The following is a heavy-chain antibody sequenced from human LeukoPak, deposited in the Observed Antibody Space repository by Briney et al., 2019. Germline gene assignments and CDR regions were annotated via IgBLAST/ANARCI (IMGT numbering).Heavy chain of an antibody. CDR3: ARDPFGYTAMAYYFDY. CDR1: GFAFSSYS. CDR2: ISSSSSYI. Sequence: PGGSLRLSCAASGFAFSSYSMNWVRQAPGKGLEWVSSISSSSSYIYYADSLKGRFTISRDNAKNSLYLQMNSLRAEDTAVYYCARDPFGYTAMAYYFDYWGRGALVTVSS. J-gene: IGHJ4*02. V-gene: IGHV3-21*01. D-gene: IGHD5-18*01.